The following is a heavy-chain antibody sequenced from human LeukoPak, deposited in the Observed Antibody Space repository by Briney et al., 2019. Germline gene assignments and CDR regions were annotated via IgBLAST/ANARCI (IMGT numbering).Heavy chain of an antibody. J-gene: IGHJ4*02. Sequence: WASVKVSCKASGYTFTSYDINWVRQATGQGLEWMGWMNPNSGNTGYAQKFQGRVTMTRSTSINTAYMELNSLTSEDTAVHYCARSSVGARRRIDYWGQGTLVTVSS. CDR3: ARSSVGARRRIDY. V-gene: IGHV1-8*01. D-gene: IGHD1-26*01. CDR2: MNPNSGNT. CDR1: GYTFTSYD.